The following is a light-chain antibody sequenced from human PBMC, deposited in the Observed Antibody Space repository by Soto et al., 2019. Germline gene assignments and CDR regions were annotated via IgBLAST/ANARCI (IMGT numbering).Light chain of an antibody. Sequence: IGLTQSACTLSLSPGERATLSCGASQSVGSDLAWYQQKTGQAPRLVIYDIFTRATGVPTRISGSGYGTEFTLTISSLQSEDFAVYYCQQYNSWPLTFGGGTKVDIK. CDR2: DIF. J-gene: IGKJ4*01. CDR1: QSVGSD. CDR3: QQYNSWPLT. V-gene: IGKV3D-15*01.